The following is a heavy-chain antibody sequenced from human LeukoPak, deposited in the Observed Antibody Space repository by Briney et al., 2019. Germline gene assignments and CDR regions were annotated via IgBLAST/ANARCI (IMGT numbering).Heavy chain of an antibody. CDR1: GFTFSSYA. D-gene: IGHD5-18*01. V-gene: IGHV3-9*01. CDR2: IRWNSGGI. J-gene: IGHJ4*02. Sequence: GGSLRLSCAASGFTFSSYAMHWVRQAPGKGLEWVSGIRWNSGGIGYADSVKGRFTISRDNAKNSLFLQMNSLRAEDTALYYCARGIRGYSYDPIDYWGQGTLVTVSS. CDR3: ARGIRGYSYDPIDY.